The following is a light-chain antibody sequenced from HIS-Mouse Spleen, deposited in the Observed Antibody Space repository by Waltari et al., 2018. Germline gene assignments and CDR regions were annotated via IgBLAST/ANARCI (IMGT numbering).Light chain of an antibody. CDR1: QSISNY. J-gene: IGKJ2*01. CDR3: QQSYSTPRT. V-gene: IGKV1-39*01. Sequence: DIQMTQSPSSLSASVGDRVTITCRASQSISNYLNWYHKKPGKAPKLLIYAASSLQSGVPSRFSGSGSRTDFTLTISSLQPEDFATYYCQQSYSTPRTFGQGTKLEIK. CDR2: AAS.